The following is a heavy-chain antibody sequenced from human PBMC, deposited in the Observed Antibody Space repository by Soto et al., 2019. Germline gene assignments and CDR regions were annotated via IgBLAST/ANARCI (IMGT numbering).Heavy chain of an antibody. D-gene: IGHD5-18*01. V-gene: IGHV2-70*01. Sequence: GXTLVSPTQTLTXNCTFSRFSLSTTGMCVIWIRQPPVKALEWLALIDWADDKYYSTSLKTRLTISKDTSKNQVVLTMTNVETVDTAKYFCSRAVGGFTYGYPDYWGQGTLGTVS. CDR2: IDWADDK. CDR3: SRAVGGFTYGYPDY. J-gene: IGHJ4*02. CDR1: RFSLSTTGMC.